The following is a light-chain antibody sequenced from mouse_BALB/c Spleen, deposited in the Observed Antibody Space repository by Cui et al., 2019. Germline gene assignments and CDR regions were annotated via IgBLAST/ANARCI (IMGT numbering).Light chain of an antibody. CDR1: ENIYSN. CDR3: KHFWGTYT. Sequence: DIQMTQSPASLSVSVGETVTITCRASENIYSNLAWYQQKQGKSPQLLVYAATNLADGVPSRFSGSGSGTQYSLKINSLQSEDFGSYYCKHFWGTYTFGGGTKLEIK. CDR2: AAT. V-gene: IGKV12-46*01. J-gene: IGKJ2*01.